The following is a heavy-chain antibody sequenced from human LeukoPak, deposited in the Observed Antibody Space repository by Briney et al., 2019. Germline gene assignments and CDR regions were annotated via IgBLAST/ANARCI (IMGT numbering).Heavy chain of an antibody. CDR1: GGSISSYY. CDR3: ARESDSSGPFDY. CDR2: MYYSGST. J-gene: IGHJ4*02. V-gene: IGHV4-59*01. Sequence: PSETLSLTCTVSGGSISSYYWSWIRQPPGKGLEWIGYMYYSGSTNYNPSLKSRVTISVDTSKNQFSLKLSSVTAADTAVYYCARESDSSGPFDYWGQGTLVTVSS. D-gene: IGHD3-22*01.